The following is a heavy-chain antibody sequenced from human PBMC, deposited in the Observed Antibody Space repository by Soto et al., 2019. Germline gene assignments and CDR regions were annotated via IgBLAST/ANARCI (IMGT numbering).Heavy chain of an antibody. CDR3: AREASIIIPAVPDF. J-gene: IGHJ4*02. Sequence: PGGALRLSCVFSGFTFNNYGINWVRQAPGKGLEWGSTVRKSDYTYYSDSVKGRFTIPRDNAKNTVSLQMNTLRAEDTAVYYCAREASIIIPAVPDFWGQGTLVTFSS. V-gene: IGHV3-21*04. D-gene: IGHD2-2*01. CDR2: VRKSDYT. CDR1: GFTFNNYG.